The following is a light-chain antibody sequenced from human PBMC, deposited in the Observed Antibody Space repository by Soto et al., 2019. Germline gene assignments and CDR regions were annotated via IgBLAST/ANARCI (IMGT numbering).Light chain of an antibody. J-gene: IGKJ1*01. CDR2: KAS. CDR1: QSISSS. Sequence: DIQMTQSPSTLSASVGDRVTITCRASQSISSSLAWYQQKPGKAPKLLIYKASSLESGVPSRFSGSGSGTYFCLTISSVPAADFATYYCQQYNSYWTFGQGTKVEIK. V-gene: IGKV1-5*03. CDR3: QQYNSYWT.